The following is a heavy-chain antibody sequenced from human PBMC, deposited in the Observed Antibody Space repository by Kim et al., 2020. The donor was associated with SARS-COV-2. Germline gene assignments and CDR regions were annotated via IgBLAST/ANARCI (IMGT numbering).Heavy chain of an antibody. Sequence: PSLKSRVTISVDTSKNLFSLGLSSVTAADTAVYYCARQEGLAVAGRAFDDWGQGTLVTGSS. V-gene: IGHV4-59*08. CDR3: ARQEGLAVAGRAFDD. J-gene: IGHJ4*02. D-gene: IGHD6-19*01.